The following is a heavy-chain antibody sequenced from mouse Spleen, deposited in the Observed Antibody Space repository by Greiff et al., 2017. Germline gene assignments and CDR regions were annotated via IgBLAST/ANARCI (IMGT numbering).Heavy chain of an antibody. V-gene: IGHV5-9-2*01. D-gene: IGHD4-1*01. Sequence: EVKLVESGGGLVKPGGSLKLSCAASGFTFSSYGMSWVRQTPEKRLEWVATISGGGSYTYYPDSVKGRFTISRDNAKNNLYLQMSSLRSEDTALYYCARLTGKAFDYWGQGTTLTVSS. CDR2: ISGGGSYT. J-gene: IGHJ2*01. CDR3: ARLTGKAFDY. CDR1: GFTFSSYG.